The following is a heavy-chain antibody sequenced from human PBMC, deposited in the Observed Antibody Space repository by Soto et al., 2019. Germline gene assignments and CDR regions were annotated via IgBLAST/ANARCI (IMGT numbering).Heavy chain of an antibody. D-gene: IGHD3-16*01. Sequence: SETLSLTXTVSGGSISSSNYYWGWIRQPPGKGLEWIGSIYYSGSTSYNSSLKSRVTISVDTSKNQFSLRLRSVTAADTAVYYCASPTLGAFDIWGQGTMVTVSS. CDR2: IYYSGST. CDR1: GGSISSSNYY. CDR3: ASPTLGAFDI. J-gene: IGHJ3*02. V-gene: IGHV4-39*01.